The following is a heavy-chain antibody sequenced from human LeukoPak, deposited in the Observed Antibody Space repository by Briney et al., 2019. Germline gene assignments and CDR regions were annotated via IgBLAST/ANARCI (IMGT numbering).Heavy chain of an antibody. CDR3: ARGAQASISMVLGVVDY. CDR1: GYTLTSYY. D-gene: IGHD3-10*01. J-gene: IGHJ4*02. V-gene: IGHV1-46*01. Sequence: ASVKVSCKASGYTLTSYYVHWVRQAPTQGLEWMGIINPSGGSTSYAQKFQGRVTMTRDTSTSTVYMELSSLRSEDTAVYYCARGAQASISMVLGVVDYWGQGTLVTVSS. CDR2: INPSGGST.